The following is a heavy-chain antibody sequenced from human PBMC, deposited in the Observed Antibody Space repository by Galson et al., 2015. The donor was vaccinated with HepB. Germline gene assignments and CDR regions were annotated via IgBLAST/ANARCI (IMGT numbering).Heavy chain of an antibody. CDR2: IKSKTDGGTT. J-gene: IGHJ5*02. D-gene: IGHD2-2*01. CDR3: TTDVYFSSYWSWLDP. V-gene: IGHV3-15*01. Sequence: SLRLSCAASGFAFNNAWMNWVRQAPGKGLEWVGRIKSKTDGGTTEYAAPVKGRFTISRDDSRNTLYLQMHSLKTDDTAVNYCTTDVYFSSYWSWLDPWGQGTLVTVSS. CDR1: GFAFNNAW.